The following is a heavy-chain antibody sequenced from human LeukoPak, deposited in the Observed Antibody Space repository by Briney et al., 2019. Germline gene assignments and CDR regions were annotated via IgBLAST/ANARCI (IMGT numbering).Heavy chain of an antibody. Sequence: ASVKVSCKVSGYTLTELSMHWVRQAPGKGLEWMGGFDPEDGETIYAQKFQGRVTMTRDTSTSTVYMELSSLRSEDTAVYYCARGARAVTTILYFDYWGQGTLVTVSS. CDR3: ARGARAVTTILYFDY. CDR1: GYTLTELS. V-gene: IGHV1-24*01. CDR2: FDPEDGET. D-gene: IGHD4-17*01. J-gene: IGHJ4*02.